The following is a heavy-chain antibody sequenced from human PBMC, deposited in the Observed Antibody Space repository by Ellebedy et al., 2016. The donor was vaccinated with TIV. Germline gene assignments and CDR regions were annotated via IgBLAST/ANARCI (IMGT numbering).Heavy chain of an antibody. D-gene: IGHD2-2*01. Sequence: PGGSLRLSCAPSGFTVSSNYMSWVRQAPGKGLVWVSRINSDGSSTSYADSVKGRFTISRDNAKNTLYLQMNSLRAEDTAVYYCARTNLDPFVVVPAAPDYYYYGMDVWGQGTTVTVSS. CDR3: ARTNLDPFVVVPAAPDYYYYGMDV. CDR2: INSDGSST. V-gene: IGHV3-74*01. CDR1: GFTVSSNY. J-gene: IGHJ6*02.